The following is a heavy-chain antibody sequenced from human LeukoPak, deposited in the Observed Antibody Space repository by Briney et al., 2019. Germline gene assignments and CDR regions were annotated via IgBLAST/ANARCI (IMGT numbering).Heavy chain of an antibody. Sequence: EESLQISCKGSGYSFTSYWIAWVRQVPGKGLEWMGIIYPGDSDTRYSPSFQGQVTISADKSISTAYLQWSSLKASDTAMYHCARQGGYSGYEDPYYFDYWGQGTLVTVSS. CDR3: ARQGGYSGYEDPYYFDY. J-gene: IGHJ4*02. V-gene: IGHV5-51*01. D-gene: IGHD5-12*01. CDR1: GYSFTSYW. CDR2: IYPGDSDT.